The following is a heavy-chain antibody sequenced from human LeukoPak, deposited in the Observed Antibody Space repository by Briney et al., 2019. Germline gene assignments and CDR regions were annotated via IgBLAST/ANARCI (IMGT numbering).Heavy chain of an antibody. D-gene: IGHD3-10*01. CDR2: ISWDGDNT. J-gene: IGHJ4*02. CDR3: ARDPRVVRGLIITNDY. V-gene: IGHV3-43D*03. Sequence: GGSLRLSCAASGFTFDDYAMHWVRQAPGKGLEWVSLISWDGDNTYYADSVKGRFTISRDNANNSLYLQMNSLRAEDTAVYYCARDPRVVRGLIITNDYWGQGVLVTVSS. CDR1: GFTFDDYA.